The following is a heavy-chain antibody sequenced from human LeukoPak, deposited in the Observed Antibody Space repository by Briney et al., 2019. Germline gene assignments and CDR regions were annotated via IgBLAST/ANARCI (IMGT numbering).Heavy chain of an antibody. D-gene: IGHD3-22*01. Sequence: AASVKVSCKASGYTFTGYYMHWVRQAPGQGLEWMGWISAYNGNTNYAQKLQGRVTMTTDTSTSTAYMELRSLRSDDTAVYYCARDDSSGYPDYWGQGTLVTVSS. CDR1: GYTFTGYY. CDR3: ARDDSSGYPDY. J-gene: IGHJ4*02. CDR2: ISAYNGNT. V-gene: IGHV1-18*04.